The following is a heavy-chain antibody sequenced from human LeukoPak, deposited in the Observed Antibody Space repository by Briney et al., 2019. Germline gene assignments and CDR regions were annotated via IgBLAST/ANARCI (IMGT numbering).Heavy chain of an antibody. Sequence: GGSLRLSCAASGFTFSYYSMNWVRQAPGKGLEWVSSISSSSSYIYYADSVKGRFTISRDNAKNSLYLQMNSLRAEDTAVYYCARDRSPWVTAAGKNMDVWGKGTTVT. CDR3: ARDRSPWVTAAGKNMDV. CDR2: ISSSSSYI. D-gene: IGHD6-13*01. CDR1: GFTFSYYS. V-gene: IGHV3-21*01. J-gene: IGHJ6*03.